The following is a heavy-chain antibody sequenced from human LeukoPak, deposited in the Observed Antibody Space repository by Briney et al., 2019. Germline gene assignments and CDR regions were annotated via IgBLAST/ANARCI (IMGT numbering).Heavy chain of an antibody. V-gene: IGHV3-7*01. Sequence: PGGSLRLSCAASGFTFSSYWMTWIRQAPGKGLEWVANIKDDGRQKYYLESVKGRLTISRDNAKNSLYLQMNSLRAEDTAVYYCARDAAWGSYRSRFDYWGQGTLVTVSS. CDR1: GFTFSSYW. J-gene: IGHJ4*02. CDR3: ARDAAWGSYRSRFDY. D-gene: IGHD3-16*02. CDR2: IKDDGRQK.